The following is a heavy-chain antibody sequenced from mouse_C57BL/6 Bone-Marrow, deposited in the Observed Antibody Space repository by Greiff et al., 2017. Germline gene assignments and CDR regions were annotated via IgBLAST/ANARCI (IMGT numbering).Heavy chain of an antibody. CDR2: IDPATGNT. CDR3: ANGDAAWFAY. V-gene: IGHV14-3*01. CDR1: GFNIKNTY. D-gene: IGHD4-1*02. Sequence: VQLQQSVAGLVRPGASVKLSCTASGFNIKNTYMHWVKQRPEQGLEWIGRIDPATGNTKYAPKFQGKATITADTTTNTAYLKLSSLTSEDTAIYSCANGDAAWFAYWGQGTLVTVSA. J-gene: IGHJ3*01.